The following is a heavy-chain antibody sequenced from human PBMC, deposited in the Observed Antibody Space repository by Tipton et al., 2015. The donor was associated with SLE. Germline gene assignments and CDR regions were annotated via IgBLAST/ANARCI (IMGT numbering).Heavy chain of an antibody. D-gene: IGHD4-17*01. V-gene: IGHV3-30*04. CDR2: ISYDGSNK. Sequence: SLRLSCAASGFTFSSYAMHWVRQAPGKGLEWVAVISYDGSNKYYADSVKGRFTISRDNSKNTLYLQMNSLRAEDTAVYYCAKDQGAYGDLDSYFDYWGQGTLVTVSS. CDR1: GFTFSSYA. J-gene: IGHJ4*02. CDR3: AKDQGAYGDLDSYFDY.